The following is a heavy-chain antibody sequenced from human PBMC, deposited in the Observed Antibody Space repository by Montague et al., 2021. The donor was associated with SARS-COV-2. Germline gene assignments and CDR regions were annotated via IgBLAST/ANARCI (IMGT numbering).Heavy chain of an antibody. CDR3: ARHSGKQLWYFYGIDV. D-gene: IGHD5-18*01. CDR1: GYIFSNYW. J-gene: IGHJ6*02. CDR2: IDPRDSDS. Sequence: QSGAEVKKPGESLKISCKASGYIFSNYWITWVRQMPGKGLEWMGIIDPRDSDSRYSPSFEGQVTIAADRATNTAFLQWRSLRASDTATYHCARHSGKQLWYFYGIDVWGPGTTVTV. V-gene: IGHV5-51*01.